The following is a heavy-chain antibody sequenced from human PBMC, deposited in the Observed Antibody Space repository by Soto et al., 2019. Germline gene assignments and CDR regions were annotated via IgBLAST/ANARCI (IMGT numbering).Heavy chain of an antibody. D-gene: IGHD1-26*01. Sequence: PGGSLRLSCRASGFTLSDYEMHWVRQAPGKGLGWVSYISTGSSTIYYADSVKGRFTISRDNAKNSLFLEMNSLRPEDTAVYYCARVRAGAANGYYGMDVWGQGTTVTVSS. V-gene: IGHV3-48*03. CDR1: GFTLSDYE. CDR3: ARVRAGAANGYYGMDV. CDR2: ISTGSSTI. J-gene: IGHJ6*02.